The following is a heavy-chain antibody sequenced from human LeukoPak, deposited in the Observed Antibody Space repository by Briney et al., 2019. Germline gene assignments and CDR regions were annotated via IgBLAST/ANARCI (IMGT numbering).Heavy chain of an antibody. CDR3: ATSGWQYYFDY. V-gene: IGHV3-23*01. D-gene: IGHD6-19*01. Sequence: GGSLRLSCAASGFRFSSYGMTWVRQAPGKGLEWVSRISASGGSTYYEDSVKGRFTISRDNSKNTLYLQMDILRAEDTAVYYCATSGWQYYFDYWGQGTLVTVSS. CDR2: ISASGGST. CDR1: GFRFSSYG. J-gene: IGHJ4*02.